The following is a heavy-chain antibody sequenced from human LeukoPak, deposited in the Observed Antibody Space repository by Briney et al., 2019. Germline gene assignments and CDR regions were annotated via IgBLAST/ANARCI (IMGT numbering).Heavy chain of an antibody. CDR3: ARDRLRLGELPILNKKNNYFDY. V-gene: IGHV3-7*01. CDR1: GFTFTSYW. CDR2: IKEDGSEK. Sequence: GGSLRLSCAASGFTFTSYWMGWVRQAPGKGLEWVANIKEDGSEKYYVDSVKGRFTISRDNAKNSLYLQMNSLRADDTAVYYCARDRLRLGELPILNKKNNYFDYWGQGTLVTVSS. D-gene: IGHD3-16*01. J-gene: IGHJ4*02.